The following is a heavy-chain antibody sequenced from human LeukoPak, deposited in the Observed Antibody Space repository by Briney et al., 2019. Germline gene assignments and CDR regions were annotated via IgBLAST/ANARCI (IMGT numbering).Heavy chain of an antibody. J-gene: IGHJ4*02. CDR3: ASPWGVTPLDY. V-gene: IGHV3-30*02. Sequence: GGSLRLSCAASGFTISSYGMHWVRQAPGKGLEWVAFIRYDGSNKYYAGSVKGRFTISRDNAKNSLYLQMNSLRAEDTAVYYCASPWGVTPLDYWGQGTLVTVSS. D-gene: IGHD3-16*01. CDR1: GFTISSYG. CDR2: IRYDGSNK.